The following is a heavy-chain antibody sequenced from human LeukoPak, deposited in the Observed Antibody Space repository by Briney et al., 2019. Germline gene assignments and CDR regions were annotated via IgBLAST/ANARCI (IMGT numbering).Heavy chain of an antibody. D-gene: IGHD1-26*01. J-gene: IGHJ4*02. Sequence: SVKVSCKASGGTFSSYAISWVRQAPGQGLEWMGGIIPIFGTANYAQKFQGRVTITADESTSTAYMELNSLKTEDTAVYYCTTGWELPGLSYFDYWGQGTLVTVSS. CDR2: IIPIFGTA. CDR3: TTGWELPGLSYFDY. CDR1: GGTFSSYA. V-gene: IGHV1-69*13.